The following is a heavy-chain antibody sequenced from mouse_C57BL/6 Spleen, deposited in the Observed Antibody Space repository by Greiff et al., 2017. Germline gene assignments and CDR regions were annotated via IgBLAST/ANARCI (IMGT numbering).Heavy chain of an antibody. J-gene: IGHJ4*01. Sequence: EVKVVESGGGLVQPGGSMKLSCVASGFTFSNYWMNWVRQSPEKGLEWVAQIRLKSDNYATHYAESVKGRFTISRDDSKSSVYLQMNNLRAEDTGIYYCTGPYYSNFDVAMDYWGQGTSVTVSS. V-gene: IGHV6-3*01. CDR2: IRLKSDNYAT. CDR3: TGPYYSNFDVAMDY. CDR1: GFTFSNYW. D-gene: IGHD2-5*01.